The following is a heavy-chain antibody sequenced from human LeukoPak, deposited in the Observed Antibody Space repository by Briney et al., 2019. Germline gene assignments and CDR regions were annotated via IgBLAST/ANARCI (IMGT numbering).Heavy chain of an antibody. CDR2: ISWNSGSI. V-gene: IGHV3-9*01. CDR1: GFTFDDYA. J-gene: IGHJ3*02. CDR3: AKGVVTAAIRSAFDI. Sequence: PGRSLRLSCAASGFTFDDYAMHWVRQAPGKGLEWVSGISWNSGSIGYADSVKGRFTISRDNAKNSLYLQMNSLRAEDTALYYCAKGVVTAAIRSAFDIWGQGTMVTVSS. D-gene: IGHD2-2*01.